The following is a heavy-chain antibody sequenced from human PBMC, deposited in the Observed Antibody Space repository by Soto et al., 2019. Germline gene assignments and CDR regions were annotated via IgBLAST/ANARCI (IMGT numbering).Heavy chain of an antibody. CDR1: GFTFSTYS. CDR2: TSFEDNNNK. J-gene: IGHJ6*02. Sequence: QVHLVESGGGVVQPGGSLRLSCAASGFTFSTYSMHWVRQPPGKGLEWVATTSFEDNNNKQYGDAVKGRFTISRDNSKNTLYLQMNSLTVEDTAVYYCVRPTTRYFYYGMDVWGQGTTVTVSS. CDR3: VRPTTRYFYYGMDV. V-gene: IGHV3-30*04.